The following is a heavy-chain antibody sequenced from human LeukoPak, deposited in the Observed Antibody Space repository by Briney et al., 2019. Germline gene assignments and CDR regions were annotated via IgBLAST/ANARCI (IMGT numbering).Heavy chain of an antibody. CDR1: GFTFSRYW. V-gene: IGHV3-74*01. CDR2: INGDGNFA. CDR3: ARDRSGSYSFDK. Sequence: TGGSLRLSCLASGFTFSRYWMHWVRQTPGKGLIWVARINGDGNFASYADSVKTRFSISRDNAKNMVFLQMSDLGVEDTAFYYCARDRSGSYSFDKWGQGTLVTVSS. J-gene: IGHJ4*02. D-gene: IGHD5-12*01.